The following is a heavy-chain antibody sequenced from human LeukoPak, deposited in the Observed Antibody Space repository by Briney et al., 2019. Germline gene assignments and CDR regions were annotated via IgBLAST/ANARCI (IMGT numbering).Heavy chain of an antibody. J-gene: IGHJ4*02. V-gene: IGHV3-9*01. CDR2: ISWNSGSI. CDR1: GFTFDDYA. CDR3: AKDMERAVTGTDY. Sequence: PGGPLRLSCAASGFTFDDYAMHWVRQAPGKGLEWVSGISWNSGSIGYADSVKGRLTISRDNAKNSLYLQMNSLRAEDTALYYCAKDMERAVTGTDYWGQGTLVTVSS. D-gene: IGHD6-19*01.